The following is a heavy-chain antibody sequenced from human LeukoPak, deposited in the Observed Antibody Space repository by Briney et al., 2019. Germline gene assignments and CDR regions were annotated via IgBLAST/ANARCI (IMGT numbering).Heavy chain of an antibody. CDR1: GFTFSSYG. CDR3: AKDASYYCSSTSCLFDY. D-gene: IGHD2-2*01. J-gene: IGHJ4*02. CDR2: ISYDGSNK. Sequence: PGGSLRLSCAASGFTFSSYGMHWVRQAPGKGLEWVAVISYDGSNKYYAESVKGRFTISRDNSKNTLYLQMNRLRAEDTAVYYCAKDASYYCSSTSCLFDYWGQGTLVTVSS. V-gene: IGHV3-30*18.